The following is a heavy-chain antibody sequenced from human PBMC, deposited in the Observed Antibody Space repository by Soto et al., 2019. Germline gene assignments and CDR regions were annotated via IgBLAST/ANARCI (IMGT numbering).Heavy chain of an antibody. CDR1: GGSISSGGYY. D-gene: IGHD6-13*01. J-gene: IGHJ3*02. Sequence: SETLSLTCTVSGGSISSGGYYWSWIRQHPGKGLKWIGYIYYSGSTYYNPSLKSRVTISVDTSKNQFSLKLSSVTAADTAVYYCARDIPGIAAAGTRLDAFDIWGQGTMVTVSS. CDR3: ARDIPGIAAAGTRLDAFDI. V-gene: IGHV4-31*03. CDR2: IYYSGST.